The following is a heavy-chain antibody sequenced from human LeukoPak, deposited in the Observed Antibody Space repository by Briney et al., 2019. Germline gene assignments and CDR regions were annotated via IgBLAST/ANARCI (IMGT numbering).Heavy chain of an antibody. CDR3: ARGYLAYCGGDCYSGYDY. D-gene: IGHD2-21*02. J-gene: IGHJ4*02. CDR1: GYTFTSYG. V-gene: IGHV1-18*01. CDR2: ISAYNGNT. Sequence: ASVKVSCKASGYTFTSYGISWVRQAPGQGLEWMGWISAYNGNTNYAQKLQGRVTMTTDTSTSTAYMELRSLRSDDTAVYYCARGYLAYCGGDCYSGYDYWGQGTLVTVSS.